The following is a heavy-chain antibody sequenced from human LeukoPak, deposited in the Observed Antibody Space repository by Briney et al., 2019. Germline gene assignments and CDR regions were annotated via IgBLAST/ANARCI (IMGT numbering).Heavy chain of an antibody. CDR1: GGSISNYY. D-gene: IGHD3-10*01. Sequence: SETLSLTCTVSGGSISNYYWSWIRQPPGKGLEWIGYVSYSGSTNYNPSLRSRVSISGDTSKNQFSLRLNSVTAADTAVYYCARDLGYGSGDYYYGMDVWGQGTTVTVSS. CDR3: ARDLGYGSGDYYYGMDV. CDR2: VSYSGST. V-gene: IGHV4-59*12. J-gene: IGHJ6*02.